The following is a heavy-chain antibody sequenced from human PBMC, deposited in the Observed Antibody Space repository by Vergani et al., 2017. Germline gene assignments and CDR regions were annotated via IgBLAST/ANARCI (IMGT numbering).Heavy chain of an antibody. Sequence: VQLVESGGGLVQPGGSLRLSCAASGFTFSSYAMSWVRQAPGKGLEWVSAISGSGGSTYYADSVKGRFTISRDNSKNTLYLQMNSLRAEDTAVYYCAKVPRGIAAAGAYYFDYWGQGTLVTVSS. CDR3: AKVPRGIAAAGAYYFDY. J-gene: IGHJ4*02. CDR2: ISGSGGST. CDR1: GFTFSSYA. D-gene: IGHD6-13*01. V-gene: IGHV3-23*04.